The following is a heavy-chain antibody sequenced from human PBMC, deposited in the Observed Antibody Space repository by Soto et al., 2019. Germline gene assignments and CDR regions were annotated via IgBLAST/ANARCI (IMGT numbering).Heavy chain of an antibody. J-gene: IGHJ3*02. CDR2: ISSSSSYI. V-gene: IGHV3-21*01. CDR3: ARDVSSDAFDI. CDR1: GFTFSSYS. Sequence: GGSLRLSRAASGFTFSSYSMNWVRQAPGKGLEWVSSISSSSSYIYYADSVKGRFTISRDNAKNSLYLQMNSLRAEDTAVYYCARDVSSDAFDIWGQGTMVTVSS.